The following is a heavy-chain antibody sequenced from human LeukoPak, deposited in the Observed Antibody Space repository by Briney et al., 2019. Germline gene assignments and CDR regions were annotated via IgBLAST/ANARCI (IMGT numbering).Heavy chain of an antibody. D-gene: IGHD6-19*01. Sequence: GGSLRLSCAASGFTFSSYSMNWVRQAPGKGLEWVSSISSSSSYIYYADSVKGRFTISRDNAKNSLYLQMNSLRAADTAVYYCARMRGSSGWGYYYYYMDVWGKGTTVTISS. CDR2: ISSSSSYI. V-gene: IGHV3-21*01. J-gene: IGHJ6*03. CDR3: ARMRGSSGWGYYYYYMDV. CDR1: GFTFSSYS.